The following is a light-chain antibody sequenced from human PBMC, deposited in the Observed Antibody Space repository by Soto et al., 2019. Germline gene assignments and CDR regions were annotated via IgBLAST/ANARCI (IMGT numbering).Light chain of an antibody. CDR1: QSLNSW. V-gene: IGKV1-5*03. Sequence: DIQMTQSPSTLSASVGDRVTITCRASQSLNSWLAWYQHKPGQAPKLLIHKASILASGVPSRFSGSDSGAEFTLTISSLQPDDFATYYCQHYIGYSGMFGQGTKVDIK. CDR3: QHYIGYSGM. J-gene: IGKJ1*01. CDR2: KAS.